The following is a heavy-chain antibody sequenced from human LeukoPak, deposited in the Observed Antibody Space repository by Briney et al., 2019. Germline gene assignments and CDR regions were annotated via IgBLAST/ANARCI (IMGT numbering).Heavy chain of an antibody. D-gene: IGHD3-22*01. Sequence: PGGSLRLSCAASGFTFSSYSMNWVRQAPGKGLEWVSSISSSSSYIYYADSVKGRFTISRDNAKNSLYLQMNSLRAEDTAVYYCAIYYDSSGYYFEAVDYLDYWGQGTLVTVSS. J-gene: IGHJ4*02. CDR2: ISSSSSYI. CDR1: GFTFSSYS. CDR3: AIYYDSSGYYFEAVDYLDY. V-gene: IGHV3-21*01.